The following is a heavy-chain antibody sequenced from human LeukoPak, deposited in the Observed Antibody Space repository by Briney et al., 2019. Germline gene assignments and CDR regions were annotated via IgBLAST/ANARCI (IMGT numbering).Heavy chain of an antibody. CDR2: IYSGGST. Sequence: GGSLRLSCAASGFTVSSNYMSWVRPAPGKGLEWVSVIYSGGSTYYADSVKGRFTISRDNSKNTLYLQMNSLRAEDTAVYYCASNYDSSGQYFDYWGQGTLVTVSS. CDR3: ASNYDSSGQYFDY. D-gene: IGHD3-22*01. CDR1: GFTVSSNY. J-gene: IGHJ4*02. V-gene: IGHV3-66*01.